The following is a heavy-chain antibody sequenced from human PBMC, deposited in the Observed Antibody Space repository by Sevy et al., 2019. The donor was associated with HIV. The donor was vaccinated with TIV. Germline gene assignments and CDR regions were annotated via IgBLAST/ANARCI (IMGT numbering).Heavy chain of an antibody. V-gene: IGHV3-48*02. Sequence: GGYLRLSCAASGFSFSGYNMNWVRQAPGKGLEWVSYLSSSTSTIHYSDSVKGRFTISRHNAKNSLFLQMNSLRDEDTAVYYCARDSSWNYDSYFYGMDVWGQGTTVTVSS. CDR2: LSSSTSTI. J-gene: IGHJ6*02. CDR1: GFSFSGYN. CDR3: ARDSSWNYDSYFYGMDV. D-gene: IGHD1-7*01.